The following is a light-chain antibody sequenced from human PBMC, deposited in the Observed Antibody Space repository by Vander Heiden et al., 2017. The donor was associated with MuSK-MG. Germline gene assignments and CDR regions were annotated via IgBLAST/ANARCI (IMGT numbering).Light chain of an antibody. CDR2: AAS. CDR3: QQSYSARLT. J-gene: IGKJ4*01. CDR1: QSISSY. Sequence: DIQMTQSPSALSASVGDRVTLTCRASQSISSYLNWYQQKSGKVPKLLIYAASSLQSGVPSRFSGSGSGTDITLTIRSLQPEDFATYYCQQSYSARLTFGGGTKVEIK. V-gene: IGKV1-39*01.